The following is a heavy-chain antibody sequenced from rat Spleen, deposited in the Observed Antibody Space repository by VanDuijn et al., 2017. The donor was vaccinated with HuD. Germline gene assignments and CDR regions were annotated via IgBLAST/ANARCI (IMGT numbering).Heavy chain of an antibody. CDR1: GLSFSNYD. CDR3: VRHRDYYNNHGYWYFDL. V-gene: IGHV5-25*01. CDR2: ITNTGGSI. Sequence: EVQLVESGGGLVQPGRSMKLSCAASGLSFSNYDMAWVRQTPGKGLEWVASITNTGGSIYYPDSVRGRFTISRDNAKSTLYLQMDSLRSEDTATYYCVRHRDYYNNHGYWYFDLWGPGTMVTVSS. J-gene: IGHJ1*01. D-gene: IGHD1-2*01.